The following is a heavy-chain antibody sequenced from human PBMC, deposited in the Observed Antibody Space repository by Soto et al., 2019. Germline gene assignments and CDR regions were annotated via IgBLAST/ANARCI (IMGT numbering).Heavy chain of an antibody. CDR1: SGSIRTSNW. J-gene: IGHJ4*02. V-gene: IGHV4-4*02. D-gene: IGHD6-13*01. Sequence: SETLCLTCGVSSGSIRTSNWWTWVRQPPGKGLEWIGEIFHSGSTTYNPFLKSRVTMSLDKSKNQFSLNLTSVPAADTAVYYCAKIRAARTPSYFAFWGKGTLVTVSS. CDR2: IFHSGST. CDR3: AKIRAARTPSYFAF.